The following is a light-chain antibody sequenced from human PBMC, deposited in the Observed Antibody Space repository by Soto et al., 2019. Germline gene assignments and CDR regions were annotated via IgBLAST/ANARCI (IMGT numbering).Light chain of an antibody. CDR3: GSWDSSLSAYV. CDR2: DDN. V-gene: IGLV1-51*01. Sequence: QSVLTQPPSVSAAPGQKVTISCSGSSSNIGGNSVSWYQQLPGTAPKLLIYDDNKRPSGIPDRFAGSKSGTSATLGITGFQTGDEADYYCGSWDSSLSAYVFGTGTKV. J-gene: IGLJ1*01. CDR1: SSNIGGNS.